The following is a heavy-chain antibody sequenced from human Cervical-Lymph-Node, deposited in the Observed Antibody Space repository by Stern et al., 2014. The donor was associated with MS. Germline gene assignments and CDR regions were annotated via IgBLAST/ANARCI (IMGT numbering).Heavy chain of an antibody. J-gene: IGHJ6*02. CDR3: AREDYDGSGHPYYYGLDV. Sequence: QVQLVESGPGLVKPSQTLSLTCTVSGGSIASSSYYWSWIRQPAGKGLEWIGRIFTSGSPNYIPSLQSRISLSVDTSKNQFSLRLSSVTAADTAVYYCAREDYDGSGHPYYYGLDVWGQGTTVTVSS. D-gene: IGHD3-22*01. CDR2: IFTSGSP. V-gene: IGHV4-61*02. CDR1: GGSIASSSYY.